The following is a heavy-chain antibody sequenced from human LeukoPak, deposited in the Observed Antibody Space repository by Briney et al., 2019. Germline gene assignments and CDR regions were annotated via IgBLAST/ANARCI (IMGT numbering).Heavy chain of an antibody. D-gene: IGHD6-13*01. V-gene: IGHV3-7*04. J-gene: IGHJ4*02. CDR2: IKQDGSEK. CDR1: GFTFSSYW. Sequence: GGSLRLSCAASGFTFSSYWMSWVRQAPGKGLDWEANIKQDGSEKYYVDSVKGRFTISRDNAKNSLYLQMNSLRAEDTAVYYCARGTIAAAGYYYFDYWGQGTQVTVSS. CDR3: ARGTIAAAGYYYFDY.